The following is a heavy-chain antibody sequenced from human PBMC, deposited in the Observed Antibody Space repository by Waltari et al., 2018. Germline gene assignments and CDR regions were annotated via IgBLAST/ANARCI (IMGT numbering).Heavy chain of an antibody. CDR3: ARAVGVDDGFDI. Sequence: QVQLQESGPGLVKPSDTLSLTCVVSDYSITNSNWWGWIRQPPGKGLEWIGYIYYSGNIYYNLSLKSRVAMSLDTSKNQLSLKLSSVAAVDTAVYYCARAVGVDDGFDIWGQGTVVTVSS. D-gene: IGHD3-10*01. CDR1: DYSITNSNW. J-gene: IGHJ3*02. V-gene: IGHV4-28*05. CDR2: IYYSGNI.